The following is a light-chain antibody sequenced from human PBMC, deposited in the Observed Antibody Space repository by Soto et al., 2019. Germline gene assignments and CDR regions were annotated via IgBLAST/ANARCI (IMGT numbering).Light chain of an antibody. V-gene: IGLV2-8*01. CDR3: SSYAGSNNYV. CDR1: SSDVGGYNY. Sequence: QSVLTQPPSASGSPGPSVTISCTGTSSDVGGYNYVSWYQQHPGKAPKLMIYEVYKRPSGVPDRFSGSKSGNTASLTVSGLQAENEADYYCSSYAGSNNYVFGTGTKVTVL. CDR2: EVY. J-gene: IGLJ1*01.